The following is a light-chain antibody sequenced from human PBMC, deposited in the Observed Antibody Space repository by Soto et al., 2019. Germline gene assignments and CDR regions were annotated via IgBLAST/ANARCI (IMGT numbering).Light chain of an antibody. CDR2: AAS. Sequence: AIRMTQSPSSLSASTGDKVTITCRASQGISSYLAWYQQKPGKAPKLLMYAASTLQSGVPSRFSGSGSGTDFTLTISCLQSEDFATYYRQQYYSYSYTFGQGTKLEIK. CDR3: QQYYSYSYT. V-gene: IGKV1-8*01. J-gene: IGKJ2*01. CDR1: QGISSY.